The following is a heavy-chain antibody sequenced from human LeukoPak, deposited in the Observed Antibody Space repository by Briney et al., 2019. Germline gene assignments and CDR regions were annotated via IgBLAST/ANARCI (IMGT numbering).Heavy chain of an antibody. CDR2: INSDGGGA. CDR1: GITFGNNW. J-gene: IGHJ5*02. CDR3: ARDVPHNWFDT. V-gene: IGHV3-74*01. Sequence: GGSLRLSCAASGITFGNNWMHWVRQGPGEGLVWISRINSDGGGAIYADSVKGRFTVSRDNAKNTLYLQMNSLRAEDTAMYYCARDVPHNWFDTWGQGTLVTVSS.